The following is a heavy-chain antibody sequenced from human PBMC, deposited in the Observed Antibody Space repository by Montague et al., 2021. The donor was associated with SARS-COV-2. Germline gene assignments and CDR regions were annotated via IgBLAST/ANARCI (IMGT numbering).Heavy chain of an antibody. D-gene: IGHD3-10*01. CDR1: GGSFSGFQ. V-gene: IGHV4-34*01. CDR2: INQSGST. J-gene: IGHJ4*02. Sequence: SETLSLTCALYGGSFSGFQWSWIRQSPGKGLEWIGEINQSGSTNYNVSLKSRLTMSLDTSKNQAPLKLSSVTAADTAVYYCATSSSRSYYVGLDYWGQGTLVTVTS. CDR3: ATSSSRSYYVGLDY.